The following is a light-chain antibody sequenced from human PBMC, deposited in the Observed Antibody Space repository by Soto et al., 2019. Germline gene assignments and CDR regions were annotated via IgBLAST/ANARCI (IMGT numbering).Light chain of an antibody. CDR2: GAS. CDR1: QDIGKY. V-gene: IGKV1-27*01. CDR3: QKYDTVPWT. J-gene: IGKJ1*01. Sequence: IPITQSPSSLPASVGDRVTITCRASQDIGKYLVWYQQKPGQVPSLLIYGASTLHSGVPSRFSGSGSGTYFTLTISSLQPEDFATYYCQKYDTVPWTFGQGTKV.